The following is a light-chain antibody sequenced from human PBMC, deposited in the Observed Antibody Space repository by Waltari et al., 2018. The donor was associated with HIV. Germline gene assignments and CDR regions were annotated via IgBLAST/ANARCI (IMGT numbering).Light chain of an antibody. V-gene: IGLV1-47*01. CDR3: VTWADRSSGPVV. CDR1: SSKIGNNY. J-gene: IGLJ2*01. CDR2: RNN. Sequence: GQRITISCSGSSSKIGNNYVHWYQHLPGTAPKLLIYRNNQRASGVPDRFSGSKSGTSASLAISGLRSEDEADYCCVTWADRSSGPVVFGGGTKVTVL.